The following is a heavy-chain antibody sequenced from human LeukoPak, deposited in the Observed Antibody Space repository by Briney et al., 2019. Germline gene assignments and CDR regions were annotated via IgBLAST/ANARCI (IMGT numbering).Heavy chain of an antibody. V-gene: IGHV4-61*02. CDR1: GGSISSGSYY. CDR2: IYTSGST. CDR3: ARGLVVRWATADWFDP. D-gene: IGHD3-10*01. Sequence: SETLSLTCTVSGGSISSGSYYWSWIRQPAGKGLEWIGRIYTSGSTNYNPSLKSRVTISVDTSKNQFSLKLSSVPAADTAVYYCARGLVVRWATADWFDPWGQGTLVTVSS. J-gene: IGHJ5*02.